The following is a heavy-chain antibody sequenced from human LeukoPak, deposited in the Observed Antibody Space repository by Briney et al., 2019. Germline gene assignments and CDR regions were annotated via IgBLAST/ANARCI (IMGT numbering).Heavy chain of an antibody. CDR1: GYTFTGYY. CDR2: INPNSGGT. Sequence: ASVKVSCKASGYTFTGYYMHWVRQAPGQGLEWMGWINPNSGGTNYAQKFQGRVTITRNTSISTAYMELSSLRSEDTAVYYCARVVVPAAPLWFDPWGQGTLVTVSS. V-gene: IGHV1-2*02. J-gene: IGHJ5*02. D-gene: IGHD2-2*01. CDR3: ARVVVPAAPLWFDP.